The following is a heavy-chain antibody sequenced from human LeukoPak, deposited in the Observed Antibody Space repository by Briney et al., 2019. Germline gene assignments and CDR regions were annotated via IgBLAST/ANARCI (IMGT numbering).Heavy chain of an antibody. CDR2: IYTSGST. D-gene: IGHD3-9*01. V-gene: IGHV4-4*07. J-gene: IGHJ4*02. Sequence: SETLSLTCTVSGGSISSYYWSWIRQPAGKGLEWIGRIYTSGSTNYNPSLKSRVTISVDTSKNQFSLKLSSVTAADTAVYYCASGDILTGYPYWGQGTLVTVSS. CDR3: ASGDILTGYPY. CDR1: GGSISSYY.